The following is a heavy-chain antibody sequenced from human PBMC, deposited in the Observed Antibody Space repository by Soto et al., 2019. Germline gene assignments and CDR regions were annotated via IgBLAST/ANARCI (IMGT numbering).Heavy chain of an antibody. J-gene: IGHJ6*02. V-gene: IGHV1-69*06. CDR2: IIPIFGTA. Sequence: SVKVSCKASGGTFSSYAISWVRQAPGQGLEWMGGIIPIFGTANYAQKFQGRVTITADKSTSTAYMELSSLRSEDTAVYYCARELGYCSSTSCSADYYYYYGMDVWGQGTTVTVSS. D-gene: IGHD2-2*01. CDR3: ARELGYCSSTSCSADYYYYYGMDV. CDR1: GGTFSSYA.